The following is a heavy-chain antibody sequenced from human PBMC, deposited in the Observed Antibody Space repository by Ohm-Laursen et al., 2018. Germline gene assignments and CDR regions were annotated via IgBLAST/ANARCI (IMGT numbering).Heavy chain of an antibody. Sequence: SQTLSLTCTVSGGSISSGGYYWSWIRQHPGKGLEWIGYIYYSGSTYYNPSLKSRVTISVDTSKNQFSLKLSSVTAADTAVYYCARQEGYCSSTSCYVVWFDPWGQGTLVTVSS. CDR2: IYYSGST. J-gene: IGHJ5*02. D-gene: IGHD2-2*01. V-gene: IGHV4-31*03. CDR1: GGSISSGGYY. CDR3: ARQEGYCSSTSCYVVWFDP.